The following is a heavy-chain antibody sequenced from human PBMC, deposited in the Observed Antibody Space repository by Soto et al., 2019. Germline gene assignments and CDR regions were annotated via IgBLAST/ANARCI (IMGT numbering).Heavy chain of an antibody. CDR2: INAGNGNT. CDR3: ARDQPVIPDAILYDWHYP. Sequence: ASVKVSCKASGYTFTSYAMHWVRQAPGQRLEWMGWINAGNGNTKYSQKFQGRVTITRDTSASTAYMELSSLRSEDTAVYYCARDQPVIPDAILYDWHYPWGKGSLVTVSS. J-gene: IGHJ5*02. D-gene: IGHD3-16*02. V-gene: IGHV1-3*01. CDR1: GYTFTSYA.